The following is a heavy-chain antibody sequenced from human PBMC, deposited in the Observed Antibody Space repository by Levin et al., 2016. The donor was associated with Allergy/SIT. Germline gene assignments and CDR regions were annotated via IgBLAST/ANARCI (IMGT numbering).Heavy chain of an antibody. CDR2: IDPSDSYT. J-gene: IGHJ4*02. D-gene: IGHD6-6*01. Sequence: VRQMPGKGLEWMGRIDPSDSYTNYSPSFQGHVTISADKSISTAYLQWSSLKASDTAMYYCARHSCAARRLCYFDYWGQGTLVTVSS. V-gene: IGHV5-10-1*01. CDR3: ARHSCAARRLCYFDY.